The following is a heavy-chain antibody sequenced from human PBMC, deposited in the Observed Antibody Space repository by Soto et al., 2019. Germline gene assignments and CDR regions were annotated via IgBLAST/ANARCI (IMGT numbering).Heavy chain of an antibody. CDR2: ISGSGGST. V-gene: IGHV3-23*01. J-gene: IGHJ4*02. CDR1: GFTFSSYA. D-gene: IGHD3-16*01. CDR3: AKAGYAAIIRDAYYFDY. Sequence: GGSLRLSCAASGFTFSSYAMSWVRQAPGKGLEWVSAISGSGGSTYYADSVKGRFTISRDNSKNTLYLQMNSLRAEDTAVYDCAKAGYAAIIRDAYYFDYWGQGTLVTVSS.